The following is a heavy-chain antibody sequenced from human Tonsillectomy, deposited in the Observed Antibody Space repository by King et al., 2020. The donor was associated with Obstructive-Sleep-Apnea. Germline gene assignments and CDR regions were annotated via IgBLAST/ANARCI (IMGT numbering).Heavy chain of an antibody. CDR2: LSGSGIRS. V-gene: IGHV3-23*04. Sequence: VQLVESGGDLVQPGGALRLSFAASGFTFSNRAMGWVRQAPGKGLEGCSTLSGSGIRSYYAAAVKGRFTSSRDTSKNTLYLQMNSLRAEDTAKYYCAKEGRLGYFDYWGQGTLVTVSS. J-gene: IGHJ4*02. D-gene: IGHD6-13*01. CDR3: AKEGRLGYFDY. CDR1: GFTFSNRA.